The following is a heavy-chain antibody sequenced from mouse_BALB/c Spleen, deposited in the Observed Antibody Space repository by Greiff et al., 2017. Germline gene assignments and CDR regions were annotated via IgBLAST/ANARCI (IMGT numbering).Heavy chain of an antibody. D-gene: IGHD1-2*01. V-gene: IGHV2-9*02. CDR2: IWAGGST. CDR1: GFSLTSYG. J-gene: IGHJ2*01. CDR3: AREGGRITTAPFDY. Sequence: VQGVESGPGLVAPSQSLSITCTVSGFSLTSYGVHWVRQPPGKGLEWLGVIWAGGSTNYNSALMSRLSISKDNSKSQVFLKMNSLQTDDTAMYYCAREGGRITTAPFDYWGQGTTLTVSS.